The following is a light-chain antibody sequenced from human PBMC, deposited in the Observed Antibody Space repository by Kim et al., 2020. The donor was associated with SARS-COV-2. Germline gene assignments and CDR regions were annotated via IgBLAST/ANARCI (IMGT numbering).Light chain of an antibody. J-gene: IGLJ3*02. V-gene: IGLV3-1*01. CDR2: QNT. CDR1: KLGDKF. Sequence: SVSPGQTARIPCSGDKLGDKFACWYQQKPGQSPVLVIYQNTKRPSGIPERFSGSNSGNTATLTISGTQAMDEADYYCQAWDSSTAVFGGGTKLTVL. CDR3: QAWDSSTAV.